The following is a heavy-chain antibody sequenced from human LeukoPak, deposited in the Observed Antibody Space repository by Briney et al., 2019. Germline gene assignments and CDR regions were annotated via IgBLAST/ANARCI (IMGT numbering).Heavy chain of an antibody. CDR1: GGSISSYY. J-gene: IGHJ4*02. D-gene: IGHD2-15*01. Sequence: SETLSLTCTVSGGSISSYYWSWIRQPAGKGLEWIGRIYTSGSTNYNPSLKSRVTISVDTSKNQFSLKLSSVTAADTAVYYCARNRCSGGSCNLLRDYWGQGTLVTVSS. CDR3: ARNRCSGGSCNLLRDY. CDR2: IYTSGST. V-gene: IGHV4-4*07.